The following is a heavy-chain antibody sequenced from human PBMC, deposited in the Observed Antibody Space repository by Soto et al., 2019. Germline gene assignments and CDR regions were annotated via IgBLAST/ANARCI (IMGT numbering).Heavy chain of an antibody. CDR2: IIPIFGTA. J-gene: IGHJ6*02. CDR1: GGTSSSYA. Sequence: SVKGSCKASGGTSSSYAISWVRQAPGQGLAWMGGIIPIFGTANYAQKFQGRVTITADESTSTAYMALSSLRSEDTAVYYCARTPRGKEYYYYGMDVWGQGTTVTVSS. D-gene: IGHD3-16*01. V-gene: IGHV1-69*13. CDR3: ARTPRGKEYYYYGMDV.